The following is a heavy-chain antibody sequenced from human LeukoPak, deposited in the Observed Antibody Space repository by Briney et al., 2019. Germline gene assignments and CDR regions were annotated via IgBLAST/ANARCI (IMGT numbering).Heavy chain of an antibody. CDR3: ARRATSERGYSYGLDY. J-gene: IGHJ4*02. D-gene: IGHD5-18*01. V-gene: IGHV3-53*01. CDR1: AFTVSSNY. CDR2: ISSGGST. Sequence: GGSLRLSCAASAFTVSSNYMSWVRQAPGKGLDWVSVISSGGSTYYADSVKGRFTISRDNVKNSLYLQMNSLRAEDTAVYYCARRATSERGYSYGLDYWGQGTLVTVSS.